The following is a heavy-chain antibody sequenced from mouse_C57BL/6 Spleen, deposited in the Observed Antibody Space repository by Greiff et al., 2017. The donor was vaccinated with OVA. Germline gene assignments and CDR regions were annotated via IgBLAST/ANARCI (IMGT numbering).Heavy chain of an antibody. CDR2: IDPSDSYT. CDR3: AREGVYYGSRGYFDV. V-gene: IGHV1-50*01. Sequence: QVQLKQPGAELVKPGASVKLSCKASGYTFTSYWMQWVKQRPGQGLEWIGEIDPSDSYTNYNQKFKGKATLTVDTSSSTAYMQLSSLTSEDSAVYYCAREGVYYGSRGYFDVWGTGTTVTVSS. CDR1: GYTFTSYW. J-gene: IGHJ1*03. D-gene: IGHD1-1*01.